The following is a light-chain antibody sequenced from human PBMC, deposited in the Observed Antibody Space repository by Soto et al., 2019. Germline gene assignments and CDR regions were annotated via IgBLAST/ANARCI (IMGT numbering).Light chain of an antibody. Sequence: QSVLTQPPSVSVAPGQRVTISCTGSSSNIGATYDVQWYQQLPGTAPKLLIYGNSNRPSGVPDRFSGSKSGTSASLAITGLQADDEADYYCQSYDSSLSAHYVFGTGTQLTVL. V-gene: IGLV1-40*01. J-gene: IGLJ1*01. CDR1: SSNIGATYD. CDR2: GNS. CDR3: QSYDSSLSAHYV.